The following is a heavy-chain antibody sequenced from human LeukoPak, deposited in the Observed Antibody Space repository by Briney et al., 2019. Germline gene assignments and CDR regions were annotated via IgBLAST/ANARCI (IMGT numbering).Heavy chain of an antibody. CDR2: IIASSGAT. CDR1: GFSFNNYA. CDR3: AKGGYDYIEVAYFDF. D-gene: IGHD5-12*01. J-gene: IGHJ4*02. Sequence: GGSLRLSCAASGFSFNNYAMSWVRQAPGKGLEWVSIIIASSGATFYADSVKGRFTISRDIYKNTLYLQMNNLRVEDTAVYYCAKGGYDYIEVAYFDFWGQGILVTVSS. V-gene: IGHV3-23*01.